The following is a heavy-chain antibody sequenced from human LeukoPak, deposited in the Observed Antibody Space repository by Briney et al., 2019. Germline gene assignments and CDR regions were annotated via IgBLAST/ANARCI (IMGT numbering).Heavy chain of an antibody. V-gene: IGHV3-23*01. CDR2: ITGGGRTT. Sequence: PGGSLRLSCAGSGFKFSNYAMSWVRQVPGKGLEWLSAITGGGRTTRYADSVKGRFTISRDNSKNTLYLQMNGLRVEDTAIYYCAKDRSNAYDYYMTSGAKGPRSPSP. J-gene: IGHJ6*03. CDR3: AKDRSNAYDYYMTS. CDR1: GFKFSNYA. D-gene: IGHD2-21*01.